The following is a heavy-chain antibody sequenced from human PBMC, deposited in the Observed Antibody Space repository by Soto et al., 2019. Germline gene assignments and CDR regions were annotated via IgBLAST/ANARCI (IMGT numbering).Heavy chain of an antibody. V-gene: IGHV4-31*03. J-gene: IGHJ4*02. Sequence: QVQLQESGPGLVKPSQTLSLTCTVSGGSISSGGYYWSWIRQHPGKGLEWIGYIYYSGSTYYNPSLKSRVTISVDTSKNQFSLKLSSVTAADTAVYYCAREREYSSSSHAGGYFDYWGQGTLVTVSS. CDR2: IYYSGST. D-gene: IGHD6-6*01. CDR1: GGSISSGGYY. CDR3: AREREYSSSSHAGGYFDY.